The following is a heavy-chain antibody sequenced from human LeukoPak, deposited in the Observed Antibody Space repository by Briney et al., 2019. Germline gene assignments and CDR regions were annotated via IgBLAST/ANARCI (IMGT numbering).Heavy chain of an antibody. CDR3: ATSALNFDSSGYYESWAFDI. CDR1: GYTFTSYY. CDR2: INPSGGST. J-gene: IGHJ3*02. D-gene: IGHD3-22*01. V-gene: IGHV1-46*01. Sequence: GASVKVSCKASGYTFTSYYMHWVRQAPGQGLEWMGIINPSGGSTSYAQKFQGRVTMTRDTSTSTVYMDLSSLRSEDTAVYYCATSALNFDSSGYYESWAFDIWGQGTMVTVSS.